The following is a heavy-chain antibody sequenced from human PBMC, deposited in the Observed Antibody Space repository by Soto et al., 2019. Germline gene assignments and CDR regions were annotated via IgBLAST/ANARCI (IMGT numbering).Heavy chain of an antibody. CDR2: INPNSGGT. CDR1: GYTFTDYY. D-gene: IGHD4-4*01. V-gene: IGHV1-2*02. Sequence: QVQLVQSGAEVKKPGASVKVSCKASGYTFTDYYIHWVRQAPGQGLEWMGWINPNSGGTKYAQKFQGRVAMTRATCISTAYMELSRLRSDDTAVYYCARSLPGDSKTNWFDPWGQGTLVTVSS. CDR3: ARSLPGDSKTNWFDP. J-gene: IGHJ5*02.